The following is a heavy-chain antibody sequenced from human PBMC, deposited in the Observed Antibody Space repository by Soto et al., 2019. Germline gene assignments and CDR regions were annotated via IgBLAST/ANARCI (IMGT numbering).Heavy chain of an antibody. CDR1: SGSISSSNW. J-gene: IGHJ3*02. D-gene: IGHD3-3*01. Sequence: QVQLQESGPGLVKPSGTLSLTCAVSSGSISSSNWWSWVRQPPGKGLEWIGEIYHSGSTNYNPSLMSRFTISVDKSKNQFSLKLSSVTAADTAVYYCARVTYYDFWSGYHPHAFDIWGQGTMVTVSS. CDR2: IYHSGST. V-gene: IGHV4-4*02. CDR3: ARVTYYDFWSGYHPHAFDI.